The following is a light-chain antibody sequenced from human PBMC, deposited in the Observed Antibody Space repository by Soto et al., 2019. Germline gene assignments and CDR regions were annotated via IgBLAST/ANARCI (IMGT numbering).Light chain of an antibody. CDR2: GAS. Sequence: EIVLTQSPATLSLSPGIRATLSCRASQSVSSKLAWYQQKPGQAPRLLIYGASTRATGIPARFSGSGSGTEFTLTISSLQSEDFAVYYCQQYNNWPWTFGQGTKVDIK. CDR3: QQYNNWPWT. CDR1: QSVSSK. V-gene: IGKV3D-15*01. J-gene: IGKJ1*01.